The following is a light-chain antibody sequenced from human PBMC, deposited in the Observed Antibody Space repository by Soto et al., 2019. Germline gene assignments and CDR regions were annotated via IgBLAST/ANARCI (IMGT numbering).Light chain of an antibody. CDR3: QQLNTLPFT. J-gene: IGKJ5*01. Sequence: DIQLTQSPSLLSAPVGYIVTITCRASHDISTYLAWYQQKPGKAPKLMIYEASTLQSGVPSRFSGSGSGTEFTLTISGLLPEDFATYHCQQLNTLPFTFGQGTRLEIK. V-gene: IGKV1-9*01. CDR1: HDISTY. CDR2: EAS.